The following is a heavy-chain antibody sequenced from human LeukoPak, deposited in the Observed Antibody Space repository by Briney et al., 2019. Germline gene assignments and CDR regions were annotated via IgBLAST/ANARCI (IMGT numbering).Heavy chain of an antibody. CDR3: ATLATLDAFDI. CDR2: FDPEDGET. Sequence: ASVKVSCKLSGYTLTELSMHWVRQAPGKRLEWMGGFDPEDGETIYAQKFQGRVTMTEDTSTDTAYMELSSLRSEDTAVYYCATLATLDAFDIWGQGTMVTVSS. CDR1: GYTLTELS. D-gene: IGHD5-12*01. J-gene: IGHJ3*02. V-gene: IGHV1-24*01.